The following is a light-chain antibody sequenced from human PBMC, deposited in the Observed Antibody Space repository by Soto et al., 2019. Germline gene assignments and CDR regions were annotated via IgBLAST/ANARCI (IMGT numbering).Light chain of an antibody. J-gene: IGKJ4*01. CDR3: QQLNTYPLT. CDR1: QSISSY. V-gene: IGKV1-39*01. Sequence: DIQMTQSPSSLSASVGDRVTITCRASQSISSYLNWYQQKPGKAPKLLIYAASSLQSGVPSRFSGSGSGTDFTLTISSLQPEHFATYYRQQLNTYPLTFGGGTKVDIK. CDR2: AAS.